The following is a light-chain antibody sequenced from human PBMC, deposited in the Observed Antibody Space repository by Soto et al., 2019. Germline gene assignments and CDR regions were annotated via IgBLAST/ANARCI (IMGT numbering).Light chain of an antibody. CDR1: QSIATN. V-gene: IGKV3D-15*01. CDR3: QQYNSWPPLFT. Sequence: EIVMTKSPALLSLSPGETATLSCRASQSIATNLAWYQQRPGQAPRLLIYGASTRATDVPARFSGSVSGPEFILSITRLQSEDFAFYYCQQYNSWPPLFTFGLGTTLDL. CDR2: GAS. J-gene: IGKJ3*01.